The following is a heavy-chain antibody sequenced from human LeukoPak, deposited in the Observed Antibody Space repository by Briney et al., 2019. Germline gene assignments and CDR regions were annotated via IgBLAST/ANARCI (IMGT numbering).Heavy chain of an antibody. CDR3: ARQPGGVTNYFDY. CDR1: GGSFITDNW. CDR2: SFHSGST. J-gene: IGHJ4*02. D-gene: IGHD2-21*02. Sequence: SETLSLTCAVSGGSFITDNWWCWVREPAGEGLGWAGESFHSGSTNYNASVKSRFTISVDSSRNQLYLQLSSVSAADTAVYYCARQPGGVTNYFDYWGQGTLVTVSS. V-gene: IGHV4-4*02.